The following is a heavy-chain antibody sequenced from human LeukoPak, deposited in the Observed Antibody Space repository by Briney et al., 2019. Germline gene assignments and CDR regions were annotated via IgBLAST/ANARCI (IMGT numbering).Heavy chain of an antibody. V-gene: IGHV1-18*04. Sequence: ASVKVSCKASGYTFTSYGISWVRQAPGQGLEWTGWISAYNGNTNYAQKLQGRVTMTTDTSTSTAYMELRSLRSDDTAVYYCARDLAAAGTSGYWGQGTPVTVSS. CDR1: GYTFTSYG. CDR2: ISAYNGNT. CDR3: ARDLAAAGTSGY. J-gene: IGHJ4*02. D-gene: IGHD6-13*01.